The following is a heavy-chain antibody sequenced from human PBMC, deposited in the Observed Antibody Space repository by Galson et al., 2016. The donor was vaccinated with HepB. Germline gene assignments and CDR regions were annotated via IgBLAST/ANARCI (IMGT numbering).Heavy chain of an antibody. CDR1: GYTLTELS. J-gene: IGHJ3*02. CDR2: FDPEDGET. Sequence: SVKVSCKVSGYTLTELSIHWVRQAPGKGLEWMGGFDPEDGETIYAQNFQGRLTVTEDISTDTAYMELSSLRSEDTAVYYCAALAATGPTDAFDIWGQGTMVTVSS. D-gene: IGHD6-25*01. V-gene: IGHV1-24*01. CDR3: AALAATGPTDAFDI.